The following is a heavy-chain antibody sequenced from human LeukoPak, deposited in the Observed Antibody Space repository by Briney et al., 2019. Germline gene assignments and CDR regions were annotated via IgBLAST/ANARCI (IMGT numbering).Heavy chain of an antibody. CDR3: ARGTYYFEK. J-gene: IGHJ4*02. D-gene: IGHD1-7*01. V-gene: IGHV3-48*03. CDR2: ISGSGTTM. Sequence: SLRLSCAASGFTFNTYEMNWVRQAPGKGLEWVSYISGSGTTMYYADSMKGRFTISRDNAKNSLYLQMNSLRAEDTAVYYCARGTYYFEKWGQGTLVTVSS. CDR1: GFTFNTYE.